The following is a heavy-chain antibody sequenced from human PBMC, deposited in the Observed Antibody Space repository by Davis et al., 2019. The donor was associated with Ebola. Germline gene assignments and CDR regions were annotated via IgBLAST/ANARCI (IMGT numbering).Heavy chain of an antibody. Sequence: PGGSLRLSCAASGFTFSSYDMNWVRQAPGKGLEWVSFVRTGYTANIYYADSVKGRFTASRDNAKNTLSLQMNSLRVEDTAVYYCVRDSGYYSHDYWGHGTLVTVSS. CDR2: VRTGYTANI. CDR1: GFTFSSYD. CDR3: VRDSGYYSHDY. J-gene: IGHJ4*01. D-gene: IGHD5-12*01. V-gene: IGHV3-48*03.